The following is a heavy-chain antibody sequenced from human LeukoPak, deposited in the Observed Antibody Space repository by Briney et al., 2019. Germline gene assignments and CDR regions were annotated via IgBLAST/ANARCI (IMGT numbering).Heavy chain of an antibody. Sequence: GGSLRLSCAASRFTFSSYAMHWVRQAPGKGLEWVAVISDDGSNKYYADSVKGRFTISRDNSKNTLYLQMNSLRAEDTAVYYCARDLDYYDSSGHATLDYWGQGTLVTVSS. CDR1: RFTFSSYA. V-gene: IGHV3-30-3*01. J-gene: IGHJ4*02. CDR3: ARDLDYYDSSGHATLDY. D-gene: IGHD3-22*01. CDR2: ISDDGSNK.